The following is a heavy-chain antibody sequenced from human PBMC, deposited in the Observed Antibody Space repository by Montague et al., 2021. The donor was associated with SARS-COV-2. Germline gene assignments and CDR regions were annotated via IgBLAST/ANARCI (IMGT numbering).Heavy chain of an antibody. CDR1: GDSVSTNSGT. J-gene: IGHJ4*02. CDR2: TYYRSEWYS. Sequence: CAISGDSVSTNSGTWNWVRLSPSRGLEWLGRTYYRSEWYSDYSVSVKSRISINPGTSKNQFSLQLNSVTPEDTAVYYCARAERGSCGDGNCYQYFFNYWGQGTLATVSS. D-gene: IGHD2-15*01. V-gene: IGHV6-1*01. CDR3: ARAERGSCGDGNCYQYFFNY.